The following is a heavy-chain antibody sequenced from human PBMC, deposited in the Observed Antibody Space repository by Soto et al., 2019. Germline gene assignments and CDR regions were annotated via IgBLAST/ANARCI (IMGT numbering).Heavy chain of an antibody. D-gene: IGHD4-17*01. CDR2: ISGSGGST. V-gene: IGHV3-23*01. CDR1: GFTFSSYA. J-gene: IGHJ4*01. CDR3: AKDLGGDSFY. Sequence: QLGGYLRLSCAASGFTFSSYAMSWARQAPGKGLEWVSAISGSGGSTYYADSVKGRFTISRDNSKDTVFLQMNSLIAVDTAVYYCAKDLGGDSFYWVHGT.